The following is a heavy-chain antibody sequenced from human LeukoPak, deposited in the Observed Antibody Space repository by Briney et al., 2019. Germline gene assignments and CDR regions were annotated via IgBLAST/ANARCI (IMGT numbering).Heavy chain of an antibody. CDR2: IIPIFGTA. Sequence: SVKVSCKASGGTFSSYAISWVRQAPGQGLEWMGGIIPIFGTANYAQKFQGRVTITADESTSTAYMELGSLRSEDTAVYYCARDEPRVAAAAPSHFDYWGQGTLVTVSS. J-gene: IGHJ4*02. CDR3: ARDEPRVAAAAPSHFDY. V-gene: IGHV1-69*01. CDR1: GGTFSSYA. D-gene: IGHD6-13*01.